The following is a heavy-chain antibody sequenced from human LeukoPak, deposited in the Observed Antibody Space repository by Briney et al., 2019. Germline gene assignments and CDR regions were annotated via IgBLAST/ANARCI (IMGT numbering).Heavy chain of an antibody. CDR2: IYHSGST. CDR3: ARHRSPLESFHH. J-gene: IGHJ1*01. V-gene: IGHV4-30-2*01. D-gene: IGHD3-3*01. CDR1: GGSISSGGYS. Sequence: SETLSLTCAVSGGSISSGGYSWSWIRQPPGKGLEWIGYIYHSGSTYYNPSLKSRVTISVDTSKDQFSLKLSSMNAADTAMYYCARHRSPLESFHHWGQGTLVTVSS.